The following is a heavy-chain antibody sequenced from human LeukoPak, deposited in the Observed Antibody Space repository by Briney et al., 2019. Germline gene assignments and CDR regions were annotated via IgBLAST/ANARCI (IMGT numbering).Heavy chain of an antibody. D-gene: IGHD3-22*01. CDR2: INHSGST. J-gene: IGHJ4*02. V-gene: IGHV4-34*01. Sequence: SETMSLTWAVYGGSFSGYYWSWIRQPPGKGLEWIGEINHSGSTNYNPSLKSRVTISVDTSKDQFSLKLSSVTAADTAVYYCARGPHTGVNYYDSSGYYYWGQGALVTVSS. CDR1: GGSFSGYY. CDR3: ARGPHTGVNYYDSSGYYY.